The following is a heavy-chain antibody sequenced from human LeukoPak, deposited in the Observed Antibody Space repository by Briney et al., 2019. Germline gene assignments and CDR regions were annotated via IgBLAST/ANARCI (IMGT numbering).Heavy chain of an antibody. CDR3: AREGTGRGSGYYSGLLDY. CDR2: IYYSGST. V-gene: IGHV4-31*01. D-gene: IGHD3-22*01. J-gene: IGHJ4*02. CDR1: GGSIASGGHY. Sequence: SQTLSLTCTVSGGSIASGGHYWSWLRQLPGEGLGWMGYIYYSGSTYYNPSLKSLVTMSVDTSTNHFSLKLTSVTAADTAVYHCAREGTGRGSGYYSGLLDYWGQGALVTVSS.